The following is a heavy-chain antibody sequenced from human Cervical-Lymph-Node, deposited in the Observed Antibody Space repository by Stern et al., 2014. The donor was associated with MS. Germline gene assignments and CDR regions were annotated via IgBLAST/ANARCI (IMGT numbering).Heavy chain of an antibody. CDR2: ISGSGVYT. Sequence: EVQLLESGGGLVQPGGSLRLSCAASGFTFSTYAFSWVRQAPGKGLEWVSSISGSGVYTYYAYSVKGRFTISRDNSKSMLYLEMQSLRAEDTAVYHCAKDLGRGVVVVPLYGLDVWGQGTTVTVSS. V-gene: IGHV3-23*01. CDR1: GFTFSTYA. J-gene: IGHJ6*02. CDR3: AKDLGRGVVVVPLYGLDV. D-gene: IGHD2-2*01.